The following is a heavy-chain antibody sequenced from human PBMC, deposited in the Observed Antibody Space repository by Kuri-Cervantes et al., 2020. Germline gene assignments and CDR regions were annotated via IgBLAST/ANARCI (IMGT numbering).Heavy chain of an antibody. V-gene: IGHV3-48*02. D-gene: IGHD2-21*01. CDR3: ARVSAGVKWYFDL. J-gene: IGHJ2*01. Sequence: GGSLRLSCAASGFTFSSYGMHWVRQAPGKGLEWVSAISGSGGSTYYADSVKGRFTISRDNAKNSLYLQMNSLRDEDTAVYYCARVSAGVKWYFDLWGRGTLVTVSS. CDR2: ISGSGGST. CDR1: GFTFSSYG.